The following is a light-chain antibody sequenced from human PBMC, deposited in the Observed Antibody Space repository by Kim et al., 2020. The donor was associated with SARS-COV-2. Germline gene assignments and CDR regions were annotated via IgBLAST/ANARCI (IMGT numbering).Light chain of an antibody. CDR1: QSILSY. V-gene: IGKV1-39*01. Sequence: LTTVVGDSNTSTCRASQSILSYLNWYQKRPGKAPKLLIYAASSLQSGVPSRFSGRGSGTDFTLTISSLQPEDFATYYCQQSYRRTFGQGTKVDIK. J-gene: IGKJ1*01. CDR2: AAS. CDR3: QQSYRRT.